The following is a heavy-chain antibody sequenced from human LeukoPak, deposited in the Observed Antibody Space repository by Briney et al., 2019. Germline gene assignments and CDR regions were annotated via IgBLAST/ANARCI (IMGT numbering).Heavy chain of an antibody. CDR2: ISSDGSDK. J-gene: IGHJ4*02. V-gene: IGHV3-30*04. Sequence: GGSLRLSCAASGFTFSSFAMHWVRQAPGKGLEWLAVISSDGSDKYYADSVKGRFTISRDNSKNTLYLQMNGLRAEDTAVYYCARDLRVTSISLELDYRGQGTLVTVSS. CDR3: ARDLRVTSISLELDY. CDR1: GFTFSSFA. D-gene: IGHD2-21*02.